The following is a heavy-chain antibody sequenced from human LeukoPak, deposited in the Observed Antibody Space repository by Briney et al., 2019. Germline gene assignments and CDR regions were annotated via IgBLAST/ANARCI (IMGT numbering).Heavy chain of an antibody. CDR3: ARNGYYYGMDV. V-gene: IGHV4-34*01. J-gene: IGHJ6*02. D-gene: IGHD1-1*01. Sequence: PSETLSLTCAVSGGSFSGYYWTWIRQPPGKGLEWIGEINHSGSANYNPSLKSRVTISLDTSKNQFSLKLSSVTAADTAVYYCARNGYYYGMDVWGQGTTVTVSS. CDR2: INHSGSA. CDR1: GGSFSGYY.